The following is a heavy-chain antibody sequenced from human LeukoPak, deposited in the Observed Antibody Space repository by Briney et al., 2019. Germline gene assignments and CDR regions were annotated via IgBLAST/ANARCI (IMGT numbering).Heavy chain of an antibody. CDR3: AKGLYYKDRSGYPA. D-gene: IGHD3-22*01. Sequence: GGSLRLSCAASGFTFSSYEMNWVRQAPGKGLEWVAFIGYDGSNKYYADSVKGRFTVSRDKSKNTLYLQMNSLRTEDTAVYYCAKGLYYKDRSGYPAWGQGTLVTISS. V-gene: IGHV3-30*02. CDR2: IGYDGSNK. J-gene: IGHJ5*02. CDR1: GFTFSSYE.